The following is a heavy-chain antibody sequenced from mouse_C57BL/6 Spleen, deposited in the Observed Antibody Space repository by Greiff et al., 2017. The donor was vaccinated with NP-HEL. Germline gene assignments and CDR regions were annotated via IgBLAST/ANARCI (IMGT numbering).Heavy chain of an antibody. J-gene: IGHJ4*01. V-gene: IGHV5-17*01. CDR2: ISSGSGTI. CDR1: GFTFSDYG. Sequence: EVKVVESGGGLVKPGGSLKLSCAASGFTFSDYGMHWVRQAPEKGLEWVAYISSGSGTIYYADTVKGRFTISRDNAKNTLFLQMSSLRSEDTAMYYCASINYYGSRYAMEGWGNGTSVTVSS. CDR3: ASINYYGSRYAMEG. D-gene: IGHD1-1*01.